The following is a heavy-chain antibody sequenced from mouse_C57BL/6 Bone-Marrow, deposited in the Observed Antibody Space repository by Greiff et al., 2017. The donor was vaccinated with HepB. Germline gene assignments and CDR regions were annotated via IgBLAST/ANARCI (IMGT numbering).Heavy chain of an antibody. CDR1: GFNIKNTY. CDR3: AYYDGA. D-gene: IGHD1-1*01. J-gene: IGHJ3*01. Sequence: EVKLEESVAELVRPGASVKLSCTASGFNIKNTYMHWVKQRPEQGLEWIGMIDPANGNTKYAPKFQGKATITADTSSNTAYLQLSSLTSEDTSIYYGAYYDGAWGQGTLVTVSA. V-gene: IGHV14-3*01. CDR2: IDPANGNT.